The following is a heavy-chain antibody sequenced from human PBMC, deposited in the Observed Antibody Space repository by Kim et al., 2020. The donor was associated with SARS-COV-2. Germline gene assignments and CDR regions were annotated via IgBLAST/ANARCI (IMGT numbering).Heavy chain of an antibody. Sequence: KPPYPHGFLGRFVFPIDTSVSTAYLQITSLKAEDTAIYYCARNYGGREFDYWGQGTLVTVSS. CDR3: ARNYGGREFDY. CDR2: KP. J-gene: IGHJ4*02. V-gene: IGHV7-4-1*02. D-gene: IGHD4-17*01.